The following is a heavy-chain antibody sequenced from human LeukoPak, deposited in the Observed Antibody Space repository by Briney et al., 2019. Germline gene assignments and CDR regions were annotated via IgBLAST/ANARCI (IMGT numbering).Heavy chain of an antibody. J-gene: IGHJ4*02. Sequence: GGSLRLSCAASGFTFSSYNMNWVRQAPGKGLEWASYISPGSSTIYYADSVKGRFTISRDNSKNSLYLHMNSLRNEDTALYYCAKGHFGAGHYWGQGTLVTVSS. D-gene: IGHD3-3*01. CDR2: ISPGSSTI. CDR1: GFTFSSYN. V-gene: IGHV3-48*02. CDR3: AKGHFGAGHY.